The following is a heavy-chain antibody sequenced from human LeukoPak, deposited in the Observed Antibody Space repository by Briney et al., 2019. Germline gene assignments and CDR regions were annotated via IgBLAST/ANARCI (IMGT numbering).Heavy chain of an antibody. CDR3: AKDRSTTWAFDY. V-gene: IGHV3-30*18. J-gene: IGHJ4*02. D-gene: IGHD1-14*01. CDR2: ISYDGGRK. CDR1: GFTFSSSG. Sequence: GRSLRLSCAASGFTFSSSGMHWARQAPGKGLEWVSFISYDGGRKYYGDSVKGRSTISRDNSKNTLYLQMNRLTADDTAVYYCAKDRSTTWAFDYWGQGTLVTVSS.